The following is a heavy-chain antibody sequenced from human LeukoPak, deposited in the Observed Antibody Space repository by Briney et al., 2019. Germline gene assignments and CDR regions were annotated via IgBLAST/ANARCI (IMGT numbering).Heavy chain of an antibody. V-gene: IGHV3-30*04. CDR1: GFTFSSYA. CDR2: ISYDGSNK. D-gene: IGHD5-12*01. Sequence: GGSLRLSCAASGFTFSSYAMHWVRQAPGKGLEWVAVISYDGSNKYYADSVKGRFTISRDNSKNTLYLQMNSLRAEDTAVYYCAKLPLRGYGTTALARYYFDYWGQGTLVTVSS. J-gene: IGHJ4*02. CDR3: AKLPLRGYGTTALARYYFDY.